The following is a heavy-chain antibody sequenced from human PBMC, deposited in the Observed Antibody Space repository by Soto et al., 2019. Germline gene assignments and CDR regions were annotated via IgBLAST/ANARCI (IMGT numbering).Heavy chain of an antibody. CDR3: ARGEGYCSSTSCYGDYYYYYGMDV. V-gene: IGHV4-4*02. CDR1: GGSISSSNW. Sequence: SETLSLTXAVSGGSISSSNWWSWVRQPPGKGLEWIGEIYHSGSTNYNPSLKSRVTISVDKSKNQFSLKLSSVTAADTAVYYCARGEGYCSSTSCYGDYYYYYGMDVWGQGTTVTVSS. J-gene: IGHJ6*02. D-gene: IGHD2-2*01. CDR2: IYHSGST.